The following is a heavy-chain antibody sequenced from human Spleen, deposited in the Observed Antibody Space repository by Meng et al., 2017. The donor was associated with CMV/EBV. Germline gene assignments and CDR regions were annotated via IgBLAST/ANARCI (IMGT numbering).Heavy chain of an antibody. CDR1: GFTFSSYS. D-gene: IGHD3-9*01. Sequence: GESLKISCAASGFTFSSYSMNWVRQAPGKGLEWVSSISSSSSYIYYADSVKGRFTISRDNAKNSLYLQMNSLRAEDTAVYYCARDFYDILTDYQYYFDYWGQGTLVTV. J-gene: IGHJ4*02. CDR3: ARDFYDILTDYQYYFDY. CDR2: ISSSSSYI. V-gene: IGHV3-21*01.